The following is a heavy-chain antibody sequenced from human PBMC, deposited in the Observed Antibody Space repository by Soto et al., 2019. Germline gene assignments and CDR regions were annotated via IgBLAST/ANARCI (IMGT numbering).Heavy chain of an antibody. D-gene: IGHD6-19*01. J-gene: IGHJ4*02. Sequence: GESLKISCEGSGDSFTSYCIVWVLQMPGKGLEWMGIIYPGDSYTRYSPSFQGQVTISADKSISTAYLQWSSLKASDTAMYYCARLGQSGWPTLNFDYWGQGTLVTVSS. CDR1: GDSFTSYC. CDR3: ARLGQSGWPTLNFDY. V-gene: IGHV5-51*01. CDR2: IYPGDSYT.